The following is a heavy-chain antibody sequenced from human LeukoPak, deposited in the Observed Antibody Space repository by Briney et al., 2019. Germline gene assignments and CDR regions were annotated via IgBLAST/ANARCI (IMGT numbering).Heavy chain of an antibody. J-gene: IGHJ6*02. V-gene: IGHV1-46*01. CDR3: ARDLARITMIVRYGMDV. CDR2: INPSGGGT. CDR1: GYTFTNYY. D-gene: IGHD3-22*01. Sequence: ASVKVSCKASGYTFTNYYMHWVRQAPGQGLEWMGIINPSGGGTSYAQKFQGRVTMTRDTSTSTVYMELSSLRSEDTAVYYRARDLARITMIVRYGMDVWGQGTTVTVSS.